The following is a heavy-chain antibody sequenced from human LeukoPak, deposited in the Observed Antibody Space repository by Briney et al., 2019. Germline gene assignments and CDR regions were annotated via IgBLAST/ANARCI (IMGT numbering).Heavy chain of an antibody. CDR2: ISSNGGST. CDR3: ARLYCSSTSCLLDY. D-gene: IGHD2-2*01. J-gene: IGHJ4*02. V-gene: IGHV3-64*02. CDR1: GFTFSSYA. Sequence: GGSLRLSCAASGFTFSSYAMHWVRQAPGKGLEYVSSISSNGGSTYYADSVEGRFTISRDNSKNTLYLQMGSLRVEDMAVYYCARLYCSSTSCLLDYWGQGTLVTVSS.